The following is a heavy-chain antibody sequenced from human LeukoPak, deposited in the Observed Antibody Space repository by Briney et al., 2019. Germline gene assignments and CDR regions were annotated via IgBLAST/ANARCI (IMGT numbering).Heavy chain of an antibody. CDR1: GDSLNTYY. D-gene: IGHD2-21*02. V-gene: IGHV4-59*01. CDR2: VASSGTS. J-gene: IGHJ5*02. Sequence: PSETLSLTCTVSGDSLNTYYWTWIRQTPGKELEWIGFVASSGTSNYSPSLKSRVSISIDTSKNQFSLALTSVTPADTAVYYCARVVRGVVTSNWFDHWGQGTLLSVSS. CDR3: ARVVRGVVTSNWFDH.